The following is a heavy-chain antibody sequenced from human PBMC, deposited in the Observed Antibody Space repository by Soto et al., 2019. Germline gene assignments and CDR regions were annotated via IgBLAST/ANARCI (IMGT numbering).Heavy chain of an antibody. CDR2: IYYSGST. V-gene: IGHV4-61*01. D-gene: IGHD1-26*01. CDR1: GGSVSNGSYY. Sequence: QVQLQESGPGLVKPSETLSLTCTVSGGSVSNGSYYWSWIRQPPGKGLEWIGYIYYSGSTNYNPSLKSRVTISVDTSKNQFSLKLSSVTAADTAVYYCAGGSGWFDPWGQGTLVTVSS. J-gene: IGHJ5*02. CDR3: AGGSGWFDP.